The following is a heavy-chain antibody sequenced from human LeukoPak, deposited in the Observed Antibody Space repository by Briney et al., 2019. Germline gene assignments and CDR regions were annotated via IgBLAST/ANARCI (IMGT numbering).Heavy chain of an antibody. CDR3: ARASGSGSILAMDV. V-gene: IGHV1-24*01. CDR1: GYTLTELS. CDR2: FDPEDGET. J-gene: IGHJ6*04. Sequence: ASVKVSCKVSGYTLTELSMHWVRQAPGKGLEWMGGFDPEDGETIYAQKFQGRVTMTRNTSISTAYMELSSLRSEDTAVYYCARASGSGSILAMDVWGKGTTVTISS. D-gene: IGHD3-10*01.